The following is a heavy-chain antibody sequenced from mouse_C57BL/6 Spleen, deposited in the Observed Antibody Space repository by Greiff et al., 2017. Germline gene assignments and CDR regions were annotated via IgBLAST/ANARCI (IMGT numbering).Heavy chain of an antibody. V-gene: IGHV1-69*01. CDR2: LDPSDSYT. Sequence: QVQLQQPGAELVMPGASVKLSCKASGYTFTSYWMHWVKQRPGQGLEWIGELDPSDSYTNYNQKFKGKSTLTVDKSSSTAYMQLSSLTSEDSAVYYCARGDGYYGFAYWGQGTLVTVSA. J-gene: IGHJ3*01. D-gene: IGHD2-3*01. CDR1: GYTFTSYW. CDR3: ARGDGYYGFAY.